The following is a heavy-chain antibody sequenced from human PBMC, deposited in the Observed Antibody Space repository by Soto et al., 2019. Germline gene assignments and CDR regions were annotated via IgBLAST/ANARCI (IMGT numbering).Heavy chain of an antibody. CDR1: GVTFVRYA. CDR2: ISGSGGGT. Sequence: GGSLRLSCAASGVTFVRYAMSWVRQAPGKGLEWVSGISGSGGGTYYADSVKGRFTISRDNSKNTLYLQMNSLRAEDTAVYYCAIQGEDIVSDYWGQGTLVTVSS. V-gene: IGHV3-23*01. J-gene: IGHJ4*02. D-gene: IGHD5-12*01. CDR3: AIQGEDIVSDY.